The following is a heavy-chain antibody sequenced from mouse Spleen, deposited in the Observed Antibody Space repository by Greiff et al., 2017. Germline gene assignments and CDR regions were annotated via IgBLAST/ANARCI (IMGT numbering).Heavy chain of an antibody. CDR3: TRLLLRLLYAMDY. Sequence: VQLQQSGAELVRPGASVTLSCKASGYTFTDYEMHWVKQTPVHGLEWIGAIDPETGGTAYNQKFKGKAILTADKSSSTAYMELRSLTSEDSAVYYCTRLLLRLLYAMDYWGQGTSVTVSS. V-gene: IGHV1-15*01. CDR2: IDPETGGT. CDR1: GYTFTDYE. D-gene: IGHD1-2*01. J-gene: IGHJ4*01.